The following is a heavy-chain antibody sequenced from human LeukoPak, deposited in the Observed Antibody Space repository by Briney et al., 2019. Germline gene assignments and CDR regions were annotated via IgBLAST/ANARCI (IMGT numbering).Heavy chain of an antibody. V-gene: IGHV4-30-2*06. CDR3: ATEPGYCSGGRCYGGWFDP. J-gene: IGHJ5*02. D-gene: IGHD2-15*01. CDR2: INHSGST. Sequence: SETLSLTCAVSGGSISSGGYSWSWIRQSPGKGLEWIGEINHSGSTDYNPSLKSRVTISVDMSKNQFSLKLSSVTAADTAVYYCATEPGYCSGGRCYGGWFDPWGRGTLVTVSS. CDR1: GGSISSGGYS.